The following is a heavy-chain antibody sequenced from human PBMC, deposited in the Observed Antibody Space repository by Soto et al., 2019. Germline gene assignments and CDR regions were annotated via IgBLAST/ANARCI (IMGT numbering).Heavy chain of an antibody. CDR1: GLTFSSYW. D-gene: IGHD2-15*01. Sequence: EVQLVESGGGLVQPGGSLRLSCAASGLTFSSYWMHWVRQAPGKGLVWVSYISSSGSTIYYADSVKGRFTISRDNAKNSLYLQMNSLRAEDTAVYYCARDGWQQRAYWGQGTLVTVSS. CDR2: ISSSGSTI. CDR3: ARDGWQQRAY. V-gene: IGHV3-48*04. J-gene: IGHJ4*02.